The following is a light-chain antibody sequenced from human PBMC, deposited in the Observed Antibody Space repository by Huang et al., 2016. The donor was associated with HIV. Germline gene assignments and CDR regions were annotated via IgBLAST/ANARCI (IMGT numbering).Light chain of an antibody. V-gene: IGKV2-28*01. CDR1: QSLLHSKGNNY. J-gene: IGKJ2*01. CDR3: MQAHQSRT. Sequence: DIVMTQYPLSLPVTPGEPASISCRSSQSLLHSKGNNYLDWYLQKPGQSPQLLIYLASNRASGVPARFSGSGSGTDFTLRISRVEADDVGVYYCMQAHQSRTFGQGTKLEIK. CDR2: LAS.